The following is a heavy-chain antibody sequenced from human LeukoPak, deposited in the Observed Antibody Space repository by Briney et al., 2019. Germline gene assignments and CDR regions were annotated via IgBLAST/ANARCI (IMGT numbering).Heavy chain of an antibody. D-gene: IGHD4-17*01. J-gene: IGHJ4*02. V-gene: IGHV4-59*12. CDR3: ARMYYSDVYFDY. CDR1: GGSISSYY. CDR2: IYYSGST. Sequence: PSETLSLTCTVSGGSISSYYWSWIRQPPGKGLEWIGYIYYSGSTNYNPSLKSRVTISVDTSKNQFSLKLSSVTAADTAVFYCARMYYSDVYFDYWGQGTLVTVSS.